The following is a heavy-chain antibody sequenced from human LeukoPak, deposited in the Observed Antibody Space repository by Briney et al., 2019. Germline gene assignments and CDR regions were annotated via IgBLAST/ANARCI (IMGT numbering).Heavy chain of an antibody. Sequence: GGSLRLSCAASGFTFSDYYMSWIRQAPGKGLEWVSYISSSSSYTDYADSVKGRFTISRDNAKNSLNLQMNSLRAEDTAVYYCARDSGYSGYSDYWGQGALVTVSS. J-gene: IGHJ4*02. V-gene: IGHV3-11*05. CDR2: ISSSSSYT. D-gene: IGHD5-12*01. CDR1: GFTFSDYY. CDR3: ARDSGYSGYSDY.